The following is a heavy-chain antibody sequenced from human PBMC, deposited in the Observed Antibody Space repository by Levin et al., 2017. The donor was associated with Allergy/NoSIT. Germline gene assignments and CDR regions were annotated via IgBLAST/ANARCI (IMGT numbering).Heavy chain of an antibody. J-gene: IGHJ4*02. CDR2: ISGSANGT. CDR3: AKDIKGSGWYGVFDH. V-gene: IGHV3-23*01. D-gene: IGHD6-19*01. Sequence: GASVKVSCAASGFTFNNYAMSWVRQAPGKGLEWVASISGSANGTYVADPVKGRFAISRDNARKTLYLHLNSLRAEDTAVYYCAKDIKGSGWYGVFDHWGQGTLVTVAS. CDR1: GFTFNNYA.